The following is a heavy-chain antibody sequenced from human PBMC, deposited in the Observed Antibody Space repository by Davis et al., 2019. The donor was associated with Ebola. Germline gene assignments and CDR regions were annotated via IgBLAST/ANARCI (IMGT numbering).Heavy chain of an antibody. V-gene: IGHV4-30-4*01. J-gene: IGHJ5*02. CDR1: GGSISSGDYY. CDR3: ARVLPVNWFDP. Sequence: PSETLSLTCTVSGGSISSGDYYWSWIRQPPGKGLEWIGYIYYSGSTYYNPSLKSRVTISVDTSKNQFSLKLSSVTAADTAVYYCARVLPVNWFDPWGQGTLVTVSS. CDR2: IYYSGST.